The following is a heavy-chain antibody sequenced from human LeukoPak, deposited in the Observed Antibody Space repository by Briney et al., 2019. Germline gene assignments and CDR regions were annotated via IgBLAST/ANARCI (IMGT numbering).Heavy chain of an antibody. CDR1: DYSISSGYY. CDR3: ARDYGDYPFDY. D-gene: IGHD4-17*01. Sequence: SETLSLTCTVSDYSISSGYYWGWIRQPPGKGLEWIGEINHSGSTNYNPSLKSRVTISVDTSKNQFSLKLSSVTAADTAVYYCARDYGDYPFDYWGQGTLVTVSS. V-gene: IGHV4-38-2*02. CDR2: INHSGST. J-gene: IGHJ4*02.